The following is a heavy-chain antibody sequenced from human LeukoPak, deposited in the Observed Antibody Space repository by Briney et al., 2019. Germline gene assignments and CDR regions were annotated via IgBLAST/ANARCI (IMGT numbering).Heavy chain of an antibody. Sequence: GGSLRLSCAASGFTVSSSYMSWVRQAPGKGLEWVSVIYSGGSTYYADSVKGRFTISRDNSKNTLYLQMNSLRAEDTAVYYCAGTARRDYYFDYWGQGTLVTVSS. J-gene: IGHJ4*02. CDR2: IYSGGST. CDR1: GFTVSSSY. V-gene: IGHV3-66*01. D-gene: IGHD2-21*02. CDR3: AGTARRDYYFDY.